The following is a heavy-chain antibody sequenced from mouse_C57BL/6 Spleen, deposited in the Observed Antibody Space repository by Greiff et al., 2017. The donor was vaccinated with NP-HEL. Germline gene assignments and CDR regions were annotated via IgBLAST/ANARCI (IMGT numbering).Heavy chain of an antibody. Sequence: EVKLQESGPELVKPGASVKMSCKASGYTFTDYNMHWVKQSHGKSLEWIGYINPNNGGTSYNQKFKGKATLTVNKSSSTAYMELRSLTSEDSAVYYCASDDGYAMDYWGQGTSVTVSS. CDR3: ASDDGYAMDY. CDR2: INPNNGGT. D-gene: IGHD2-12*01. V-gene: IGHV1-22*01. CDR1: GYTFTDYN. J-gene: IGHJ4*01.